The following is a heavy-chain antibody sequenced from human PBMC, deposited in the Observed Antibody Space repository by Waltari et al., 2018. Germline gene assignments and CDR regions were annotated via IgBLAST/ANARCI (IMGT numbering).Heavy chain of an antibody. V-gene: IGHV3-23*01. Sequence: EVQLLESGGGLVQPGGSLSLSCAASGFTFSSYAMRWGRKAQRKGLEWVSAISGSGGSTYYADSVKGRFTISRDNSKNTLYLQMNSLRAEDTAVYYCAKRFSGFGELLPLYWGQGTLVTVSS. CDR3: AKRFSGFGELLPLY. CDR1: GFTFSSYA. D-gene: IGHD3-10*01. J-gene: IGHJ4*02. CDR2: ISGSGGST.